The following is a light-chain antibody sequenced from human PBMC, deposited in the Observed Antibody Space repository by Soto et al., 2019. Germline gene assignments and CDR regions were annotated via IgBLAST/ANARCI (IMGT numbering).Light chain of an antibody. CDR1: SSDVGGSNY. CDR2: DVT. Sequence: QSALTQPRSVSGSPGQAVTISCTGTSSDVGGSNYVSWYQQHPGKAPKLVIYDVTRWPSGIPDRFSGSKSVNTASLTISGLQAEDGAYYYCCSYAGSSLVVFGGGTKLTVL. V-gene: IGLV2-11*01. J-gene: IGLJ2*01. CDR3: CSYAGSSLVV.